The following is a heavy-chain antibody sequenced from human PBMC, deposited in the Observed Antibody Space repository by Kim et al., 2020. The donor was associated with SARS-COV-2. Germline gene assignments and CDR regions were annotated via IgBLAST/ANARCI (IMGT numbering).Heavy chain of an antibody. J-gene: IGHJ4*02. CDR1: GVTLSGFW. V-gene: IGHV3-7*01. Sequence: GGSLRLSCAASGVTLSGFWMHWVRQAPGKGLEWVADIKQDGSARYYGASVKGRFTIYRDNAKNSVYLQMNSLTAEDTAVYYCATCEETSPGGDYWGQGTLVTVSS. CDR2: IKQDGSAR. CDR3: ATCEETSPGGDY. D-gene: IGHD2-8*02.